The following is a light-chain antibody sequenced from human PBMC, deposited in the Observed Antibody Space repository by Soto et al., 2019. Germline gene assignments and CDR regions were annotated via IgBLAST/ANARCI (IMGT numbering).Light chain of an antibody. Sequence: DYQVTQSPSTLSASVRDRVTITCRASQNIYTWLAWYQQKPGIAPKLLIHKASTLESGVPSRFRGSGFGTEFTLTISGLQPEDSATYYCQQYERYSTFGQGTKVEMK. CDR1: QNIYTW. V-gene: IGKV1-5*03. CDR3: QQYERYST. CDR2: KAS. J-gene: IGKJ1*01.